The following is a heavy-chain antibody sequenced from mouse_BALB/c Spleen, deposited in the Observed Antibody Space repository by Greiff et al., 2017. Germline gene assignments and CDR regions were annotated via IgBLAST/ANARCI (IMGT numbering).Heavy chain of an antibody. V-gene: IGHV1-54*01. D-gene: IGHD1-1*01. J-gene: IGHJ4*01. Sequence: QVQLQQSGAELVRPGTSVKVSCKASGYAFTNYLIEWVKQRPGQGLEWIGVINPGSGGTNYNEKFKGKATLTADKSSSTAYMQLSSLTSDDSAVYFCAIYYYGSDYAMDYWGQGTSVTVSS. CDR1: GYAFTNYL. CDR2: INPGSGGT. CDR3: AIYYYGSDYAMDY.